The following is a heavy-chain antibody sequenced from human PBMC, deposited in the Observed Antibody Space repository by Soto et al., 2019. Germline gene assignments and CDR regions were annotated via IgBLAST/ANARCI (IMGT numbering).Heavy chain of an antibody. Sequence: EVQRLESGGGLVQPGGSLRLACAASGFTFSNYAMTWVRQAPGKGLEWVSVIHGSGGGTYFVDSVKGRFTISRENSKNTVYLQMNSLRAEDTAVYYCAKRPLTAAGFDYWGQGTLVTVSS. D-gene: IGHD6-13*01. CDR3: AKRPLTAAGFDY. J-gene: IGHJ4*02. CDR2: IHGSGGGT. CDR1: GFTFSNYA. V-gene: IGHV3-23*01.